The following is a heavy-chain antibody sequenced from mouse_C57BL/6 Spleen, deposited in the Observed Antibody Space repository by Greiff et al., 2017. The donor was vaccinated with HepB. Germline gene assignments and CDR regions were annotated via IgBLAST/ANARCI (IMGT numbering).Heavy chain of an antibody. Sequence: VQLQQPGAELVKPGASVKLSCKASGYTFTSYWMQWVKQRPGQGLEWIGEIDPSDSYTNYNQKFKGKATLTVDTSSSTAYMQLSSLTSEDSAVYYCARRGYGPYFDYWGQGTTLTVSS. CDR1: GYTFTSYW. CDR3: ARRGYGPYFDY. D-gene: IGHD1-1*02. V-gene: IGHV1-50*01. CDR2: IDPSDSYT. J-gene: IGHJ2*01.